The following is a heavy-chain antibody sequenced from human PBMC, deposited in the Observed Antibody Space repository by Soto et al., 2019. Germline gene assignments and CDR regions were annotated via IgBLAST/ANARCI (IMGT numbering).Heavy chain of an antibody. D-gene: IGHD3-16*01. CDR1: GGTFSSYA. Sequence: SVKVSCKASGGTFSSYAISWVRQAPGQGLEWMGGIIPIFGTANYAQKFKGRVTITADESTSTAYMELSSLRSEDTAVYYCASFPGGVSGAPSGRLNWFDPWGQGTLVTVSS. CDR3: ASFPGGVSGAPSGRLNWFDP. CDR2: IIPIFGTA. J-gene: IGHJ5*02. V-gene: IGHV1-69*13.